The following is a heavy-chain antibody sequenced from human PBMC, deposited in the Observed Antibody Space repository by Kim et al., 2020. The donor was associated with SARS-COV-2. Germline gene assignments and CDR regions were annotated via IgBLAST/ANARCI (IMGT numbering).Heavy chain of an antibody. CDR3: VGGGGWNT. D-gene: IGHD6-19*01. CDR1: GDSVSSNSAA. CDR2: TYYRSKWYN. Sequence: SQTLSLTCAISGDSVSSNSAAWNWIRQSPSRGLEWLGRTYYRSKWYNENALSVKSRITINPDTSNNQFFLQLKSVTPEDTAVYYCVGGGGWNTWGQGTLVTVSS. J-gene: IGHJ5*02. V-gene: IGHV6-1*01.